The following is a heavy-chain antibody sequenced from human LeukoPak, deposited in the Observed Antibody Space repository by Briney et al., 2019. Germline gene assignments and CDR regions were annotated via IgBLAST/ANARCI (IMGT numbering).Heavy chain of an antibody. CDR1: GYSFISYA. D-gene: IGHD6-6*01. Sequence: ASVKVSCKASGYSFISYAFSWVRQAPGQGLEWMGWISACNGNTHYAQKLQGRVTMTTDTSTSTAYMELRSLRSDDTAVYYCARPLSSSSGDYFDYWGQGTLVTVSS. CDR3: ARPLSSSSGDYFDY. V-gene: IGHV1-18*01. CDR2: ISACNGNT. J-gene: IGHJ4*02.